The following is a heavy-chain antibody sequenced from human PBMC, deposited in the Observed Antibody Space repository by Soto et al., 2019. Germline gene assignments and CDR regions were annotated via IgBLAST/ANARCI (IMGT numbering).Heavy chain of an antibody. CDR2: IYPTGRT. V-gene: IGHV4-34*01. Sequence: PSETLSLTCAVYGGPFSGYYWTWVRQPPGRGLEWIGQIYPTGRTNYNPSLKGRVTISIDTSKNQFSLKLTSMTAADTAVYFCARGLDTTMATRFDFWGQGNLVTVSS. D-gene: IGHD5-18*01. CDR3: ARGLDTTMATRFDF. CDR1: GGPFSGYY. J-gene: IGHJ4*02.